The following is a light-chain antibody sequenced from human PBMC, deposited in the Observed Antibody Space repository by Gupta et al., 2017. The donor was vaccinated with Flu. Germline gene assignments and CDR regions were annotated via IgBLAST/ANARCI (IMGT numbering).Light chain of an antibody. V-gene: IGKV3-20*01. J-gene: IGKJ4*01. CDR2: DGS. CDR3: QHYGSSPT. CDR1: QSVANNY. Sequence: IVLTQSPGTLSLSPGERATLSCRASQSVANNYLAWYQQKPGQAPRLVIYDGSNGAKDTPLRFSGSGAYTDFTLIINRRESEDFAAYKVQHYGSSPTFGWGTXVEI.